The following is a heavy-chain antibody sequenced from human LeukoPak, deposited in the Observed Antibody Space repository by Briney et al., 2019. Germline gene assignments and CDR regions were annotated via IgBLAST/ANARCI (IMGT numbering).Heavy chain of an antibody. CDR1: GYTFTSYY. Sequence: ASVKVSCKASGYTFTSYYMHWVRQAPGQGLEWMGIINPSGGSTSYAQKFQGRVTMTRDTSTSTVYMELSSLRSEDTAVYYCAKDSRVDTAMVWHWGQGTVVTVSS. CDR2: INPSGGST. J-gene: IGHJ3*01. V-gene: IGHV1-46*01. D-gene: IGHD5-18*01. CDR3: AKDSRVDTAMVWH.